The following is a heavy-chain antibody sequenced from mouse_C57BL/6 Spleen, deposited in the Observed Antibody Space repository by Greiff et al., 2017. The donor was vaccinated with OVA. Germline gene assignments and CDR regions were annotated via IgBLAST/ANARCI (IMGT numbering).Heavy chain of an antibody. J-gene: IGHJ1*03. V-gene: IGHV1-55*01. D-gene: IGHD4-1*01. CDR3: ASGLGPRDWYFDV. CDR1: GYTFTSYW. Sequence: QVQLQQPGAELVKPGASVKMSCKASGYTFTSYWITWVKQRPGQGLEWIGDIYPGSGSTNYNEKLKSKATLTVDTSSSTAYMQLSSLTSEDSAVYYCASGLGPRDWYFDVWGTGTTVTVSS. CDR2: IYPGSGST.